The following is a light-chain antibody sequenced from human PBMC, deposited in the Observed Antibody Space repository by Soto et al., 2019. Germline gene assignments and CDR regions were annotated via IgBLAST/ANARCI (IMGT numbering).Light chain of an antibody. CDR1: NSDVGGYNY. CDR3: SSYTSSSTSYV. V-gene: IGLV2-14*01. CDR2: EVS. Sequence: QSALTQPASVSGSPGQSITISCTGTNSDVGGYNYVSWYQHHPGKAPKLMIYEVSHRPLGVSNRFSGSKSGNTASLTISGLQAEDEADYYCSSYTSSSTSYVFGTGTKVTVL. J-gene: IGLJ1*01.